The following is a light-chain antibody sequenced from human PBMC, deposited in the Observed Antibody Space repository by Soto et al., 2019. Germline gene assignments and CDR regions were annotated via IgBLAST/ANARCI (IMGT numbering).Light chain of an antibody. J-gene: IGLJ1*01. CDR1: SSDVGGYNY. CDR2: DVS. Sequence: QSALTQPASVSGSPGQSITISCTGTSSDVGGYNYVSWYQQHPGKAPKLMIYDVSNRPSGVSNRFYGSKSGNTASLTICGLQAEDEADYYCSSYTSSSTLLYVFGTGTKVTVL. V-gene: IGLV2-14*01. CDR3: SSYTSSSTLLYV.